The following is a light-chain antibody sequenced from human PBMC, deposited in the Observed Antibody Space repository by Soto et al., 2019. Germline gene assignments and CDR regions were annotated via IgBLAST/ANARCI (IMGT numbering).Light chain of an antibody. V-gene: IGKV3-11*01. J-gene: IGKJ5*01. Sequence: IVLTQSPGTLSLCPGERATLSCRASQSVSSYLAWYQQKPGQAPRLLIYDASNRATGIPARFSGSGSGTDFTLTISSLEPEDFAVYYCQQRSNCHFGQGTRLEIK. CDR3: QQRSNCH. CDR1: QSVSSY. CDR2: DAS.